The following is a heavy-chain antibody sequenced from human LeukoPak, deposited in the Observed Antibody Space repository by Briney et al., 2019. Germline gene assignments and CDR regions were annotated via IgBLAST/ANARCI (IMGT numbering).Heavy chain of an antibody. V-gene: IGHV3-15*01. CDR2: IKSKTDGGTT. D-gene: IGHD3-10*01. CDR3: TTDYYGSGTLDY. J-gene: IGHJ4*02. Sequence: GGSLRLSCAASGFTFSSYAMSWVRQAPGKGLEWVGRIKSKTDGGTTDYAAPVKGRFTISRDDSKNTLYLQMNSLKTEDTAVYYCTTDYYGSGTLDYWGQGTLVTVSS. CDR1: GFTFSSYA.